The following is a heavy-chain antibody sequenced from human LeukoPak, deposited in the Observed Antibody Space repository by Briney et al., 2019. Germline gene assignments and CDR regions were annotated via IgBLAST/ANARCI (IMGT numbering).Heavy chain of an antibody. D-gene: IGHD3-9*01. V-gene: IGHV1-2*02. Sequence: ASVKVSCKASGYTFTGYYMHWVRQAPGQGLEWTGWINPNSGGTNYAQKFQGRVTMTRDTSISTAYMELSRLRSDDTAVYYCARDSGDILTGYMYYYYYYMDVWGKGTTVTISS. CDR3: ARDSGDILTGYMYYYYYYMDV. CDR2: INPNSGGT. CDR1: GYTFTGYY. J-gene: IGHJ6*03.